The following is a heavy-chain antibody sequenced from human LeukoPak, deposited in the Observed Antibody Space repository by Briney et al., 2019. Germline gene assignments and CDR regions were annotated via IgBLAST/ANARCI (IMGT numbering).Heavy chain of an antibody. CDR1: GDSVFSNSAA. J-gene: IGHJ5*02. CDR2: TYYRSKWYN. D-gene: IGHD3-10*01. V-gene: IGHV6-1*01. Sequence: SQTLSLTCAISGDSVFSNSAAWNWIRQSPSRGLEWLGRTYYRSKWYNDYAVSVKSRITINPDTSKNQFSLQLNSVTPEDTAVYYCAREGGSGSYYIQNWFDPWGQGTLVTVSS. CDR3: AREGGSGSYYIQNWFDP.